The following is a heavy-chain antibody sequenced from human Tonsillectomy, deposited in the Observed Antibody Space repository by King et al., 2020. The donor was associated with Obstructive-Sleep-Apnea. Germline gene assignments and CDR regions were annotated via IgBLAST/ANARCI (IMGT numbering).Heavy chain of an antibody. CDR3: ARGRVYYYGSGSYILDY. CDR1: GGSFSGYY. V-gene: IGHV4-34*01. J-gene: IGHJ4*02. D-gene: IGHD3-10*01. CDR2: INHSGST. Sequence: VQLQQWGAGLLKPSETLSLTCAVYGGSFSGYYWSWIRQPPGKGLEWIGEINHSGSTNYNPSLKSRVTISVDTSKNQFSLKLSSVTAADTAVDYCARGRVYYYGSGSYILDYWGQGTLVTVSS.